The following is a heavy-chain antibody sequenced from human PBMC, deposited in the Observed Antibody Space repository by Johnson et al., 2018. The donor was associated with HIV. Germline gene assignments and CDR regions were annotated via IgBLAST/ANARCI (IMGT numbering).Heavy chain of an antibody. J-gene: IGHJ3*02. Sequence: QVQLVESGGGLVKPGGSLRLSCAASGFTFSDYYVSWVRQAPEKGLEWVSYISNSGTTIYYADSVKVRFNTSRDNAKNTLHLPMNSLRAEDTSVYYCERVRYNWNYEIDAFDIWGQGTMVTVSS. CDR3: ERVRYNWNYEIDAFDI. D-gene: IGHD1-7*01. CDR1: GFTFSDYY. V-gene: IGHV3-11*04. CDR2: ISNSGTTI.